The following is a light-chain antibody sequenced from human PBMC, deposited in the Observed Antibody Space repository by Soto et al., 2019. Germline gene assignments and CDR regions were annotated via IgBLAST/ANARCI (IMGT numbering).Light chain of an antibody. CDR1: QSLSSN. Sequence: DIVMTQSPATLSVSPGERATLSCRASQSLSSNLAWYQQKPGQAPRLLIYAASTRATGITARFSGSGSGTEFTLTISSLQSEDFAVYYCQQYHIWPPWTFGQGTKVEIK. J-gene: IGKJ1*01. CDR2: AAS. V-gene: IGKV3-15*01. CDR3: QQYHIWPPWT.